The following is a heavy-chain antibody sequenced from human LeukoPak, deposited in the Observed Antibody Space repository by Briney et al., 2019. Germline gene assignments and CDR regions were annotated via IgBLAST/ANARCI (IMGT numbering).Heavy chain of an antibody. CDR2: ISGSGGST. D-gene: IGHD2-15*01. CDR1: GFTFSSYA. J-gene: IGHJ4*02. CDR3: AREGDYYCSGGSCYDY. Sequence: PGGSLRLSCAASGFTFSSYAMSWVRQAPGKGLEWVSAISGSGGSTYYADSVKGRFTISRDNAKNSVYLQMNSLRAEDTAVYYCAREGDYYCSGGSCYDYWGQGTLVTVSS. V-gene: IGHV3-23*01.